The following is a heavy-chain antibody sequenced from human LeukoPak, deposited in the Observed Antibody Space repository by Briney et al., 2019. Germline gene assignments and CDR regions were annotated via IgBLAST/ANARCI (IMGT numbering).Heavy chain of an antibody. V-gene: IGHV3-23*01. CDR2: ISGGGYNT. Sequence: GASLRLSCAASGFRFSSFAMSWVRQAPGKGLEWVSAISGGGYNTYYADSVKGRSTISRDNSKNTLYLEMNSLRAEDTAVYFCAKENRDTGTTTFDYWGQGTLVTVSS. D-gene: IGHD1-1*01. CDR1: GFRFSSFA. J-gene: IGHJ4*02. CDR3: AKENRDTGTTTFDY.